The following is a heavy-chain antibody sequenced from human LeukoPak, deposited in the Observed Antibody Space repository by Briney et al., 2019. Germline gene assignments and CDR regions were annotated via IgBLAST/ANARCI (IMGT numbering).Heavy chain of an antibody. J-gene: IGHJ4*02. V-gene: IGHV4-38-2*01. CDR2: IFRSGST. D-gene: IGHD2-15*01. CDR1: GYSISSGFY. CDR3: ARLGYCSGGSCSISVDY. Sequence: PSETLSLTCAVSGYSISSGFYWGWIRQPPGKGLEWIGSIFRSGSTYYNPSLKSRVTISVDTSKNQFSLKLSSVTAADTAVYYCARLGYCSGGSCSISVDYWGQGTLVTVSS.